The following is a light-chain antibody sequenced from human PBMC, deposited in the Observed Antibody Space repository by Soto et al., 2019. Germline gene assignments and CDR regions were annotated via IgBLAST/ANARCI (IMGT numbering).Light chain of an antibody. J-gene: IGLJ2*01. CDR1: SSDVGGYKY. CDR3: SSYAGSNNLNV. Sequence: QSALTQPPSASGSPGQSVTISCTGTSSDVGGYKYVSWYQQHQGKAPKLMIYEVSQRPSGVPDRFSGSKSGNTASLTVSGLQAEDEADYYCSSYAGSNNLNVFGGGTKLTVL. CDR2: EVS. V-gene: IGLV2-8*01.